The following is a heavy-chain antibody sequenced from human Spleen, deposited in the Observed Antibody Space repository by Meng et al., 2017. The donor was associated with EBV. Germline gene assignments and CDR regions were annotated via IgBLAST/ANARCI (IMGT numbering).Heavy chain of an antibody. D-gene: IGHD2-2*01. V-gene: IGHV4-4*02. CDR1: GGTIRGVVC. J-gene: IGHJ6*02. CDR3: GRDHLGVAAAILLDV. CDR2: ISQSGTT. Sequence: QRLGHGLWKPSGTLSCTVAAAGGTIRGVVCGSWCGHPPGMGLGWIGEISQSGTTNYTPSLKGRVTISVDKSNNHFFLNLTSVTAADTAVYYCGRDHLGVAAAILLDVWGQGTTVTVSS.